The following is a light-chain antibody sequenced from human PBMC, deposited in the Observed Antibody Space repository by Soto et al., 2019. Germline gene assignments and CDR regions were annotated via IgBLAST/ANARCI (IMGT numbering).Light chain of an antibody. Sequence: QSALTQPRSVSGSPGQSVTISCTGTSSDVGGYNYVSWYQQHPGKAPKLMIFDVNKRPSGVPDRFSGSKSGNTASLTISGLQVEDEADYFCSSYAGRFTLRFGGGTKLTVL. CDR1: SSDVGGYNY. V-gene: IGLV2-11*01. CDR2: DVN. J-gene: IGLJ2*01. CDR3: SSYAGRFTLR.